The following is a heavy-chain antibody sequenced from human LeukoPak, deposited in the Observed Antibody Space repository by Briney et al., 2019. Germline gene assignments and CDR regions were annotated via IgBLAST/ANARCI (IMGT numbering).Heavy chain of an antibody. CDR2: IYHSGST. D-gene: IGHD3-10*01. V-gene: IGHV4-30-2*01. J-gene: IGHJ4*02. CDR3: ARSGFYGSGSYYPFDY. Sequence: SQTLSLTCAVSGGSISSGGYSWSWIRQPPGKGLEWIGYIYHSGSTYYNPSLKSRVTISVDRSKNQFSLKLSSVTAADTAVYYCARSGFYGSGSYYPFDYWGQGTLVTVSS. CDR1: GGSISSGGYS.